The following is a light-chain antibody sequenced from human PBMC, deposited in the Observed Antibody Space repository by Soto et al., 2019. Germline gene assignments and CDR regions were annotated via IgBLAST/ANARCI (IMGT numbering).Light chain of an antibody. Sequence: QSALTQPASVSGSPGQSITISCSGTSTDIDNYSFVSWYQQHPGQAPKLIIYDGSERPSGVSNRFSGSGSDNTASLTISGLQAEDEADYYCCSHAGGYTSVLFGGGTKLTVL. J-gene: IGLJ2*01. CDR2: DGS. CDR3: CSHAGGYTSVL. V-gene: IGLV2-23*01. CDR1: STDIDNYSF.